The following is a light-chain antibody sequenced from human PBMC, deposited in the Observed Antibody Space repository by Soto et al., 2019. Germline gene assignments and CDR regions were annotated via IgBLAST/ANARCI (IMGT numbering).Light chain of an antibody. CDR1: QSVSSN. V-gene: IGKV3-15*01. CDR2: GAS. Sequence: VVPQSQATQSVPPGERATLSCRASQSVSSNLAWYQQKPGQAPRLLIYGASTRATGIPARFSGSGSGTEFTLTISSLQSEDFAVYYCQQYNNWPPGTFGQGTKVDI. CDR3: QQYNNWPPGT. J-gene: IGKJ1*01.